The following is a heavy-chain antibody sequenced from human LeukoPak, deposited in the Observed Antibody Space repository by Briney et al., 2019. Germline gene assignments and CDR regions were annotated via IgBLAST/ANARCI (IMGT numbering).Heavy chain of an antibody. V-gene: IGHV3-21*04. Sequence: GGSLRLSCAASGFTFSSYEMNWVRQAPGKGLEWVSSISGSSSFIYYADSVKGRFTISRDNAKNTLYLQMNSLRAEDTAVYYCARSGVPKKYYFDYWGQGTLVTVSS. CDR3: ARSGVPKKYYFDY. CDR2: ISGSSSFI. J-gene: IGHJ4*02. D-gene: IGHD3-10*01. CDR1: GFTFSSYE.